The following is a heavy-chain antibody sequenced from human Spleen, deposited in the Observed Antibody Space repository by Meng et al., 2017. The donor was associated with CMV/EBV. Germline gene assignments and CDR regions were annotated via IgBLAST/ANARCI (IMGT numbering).Heavy chain of an antibody. CDR1: GFTFSNVW. CDR3: AGANLVSLGKYYYGVDV. CDR2: INHSGST. J-gene: IGHJ6*02. D-gene: IGHD2-8*01. V-gene: IGHV4-34*08. Sequence: GSLRLSCAASGFTFSNVWMSWVRQAPGKGLEWIGEINHSGSTNYNPSLKSRVIISVDTSKNQFSLKLSSVTAADTAIYFCAGANLVSLGKYYYGVDVWGQGTTVTVSS.